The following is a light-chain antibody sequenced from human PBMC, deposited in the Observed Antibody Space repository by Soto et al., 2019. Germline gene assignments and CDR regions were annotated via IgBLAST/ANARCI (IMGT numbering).Light chain of an antibody. CDR3: QQYGSSPLT. Sequence: EIVLTQSPGTLSLSPGERATLSCRASQSVSSSYFAWYQLKPGQAPRLLIYGASSRATGIPDRFTGSGSGTDFTLTISRLETEDFAVYYCQQYGSSPLTFGGGTKVEI. CDR1: QSVSSSY. V-gene: IGKV3-20*01. CDR2: GAS. J-gene: IGKJ4*01.